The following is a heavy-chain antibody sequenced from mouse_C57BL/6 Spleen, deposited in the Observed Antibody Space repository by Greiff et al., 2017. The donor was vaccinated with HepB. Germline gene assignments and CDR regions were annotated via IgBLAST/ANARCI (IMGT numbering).Heavy chain of an antibody. J-gene: IGHJ1*03. CDR1: GFTFSSYA. V-gene: IGHV5-4*03. CDR2: ISDGGSYT. CDR3: ARSYSNYPWYFDV. D-gene: IGHD2-5*01. Sequence: EVKLQESGGGLVKPGGSLKLSCAASGFTFSSYAMSWVRQTPEKRLEWVATISDGGSYTYYPDNVKGRFTISRDNAKNNLYLQMSHLKSEDTAMYYCARSYSNYPWYFDVWGTGTTVTVSS.